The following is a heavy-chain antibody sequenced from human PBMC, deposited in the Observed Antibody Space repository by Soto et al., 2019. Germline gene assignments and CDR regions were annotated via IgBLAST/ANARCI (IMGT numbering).Heavy chain of an antibody. Sequence: SETLSLTCTVSGGSISSGGYYWSWIRQHPGKGLEWIGYIYYSGSTYYNPSLKSRVTISVDTSKNQFFLKLSSVTAADTAVYYCASFPDIVVVVAATYYFDYWGQGTLVTLSS. V-gene: IGHV4-31*03. D-gene: IGHD2-15*01. CDR1: GGSISSGGYY. J-gene: IGHJ4*02. CDR3: ASFPDIVVVVAATYYFDY. CDR2: IYYSGST.